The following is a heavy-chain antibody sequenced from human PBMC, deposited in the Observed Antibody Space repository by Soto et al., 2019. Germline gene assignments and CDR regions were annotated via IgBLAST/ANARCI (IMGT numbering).Heavy chain of an antibody. J-gene: IGHJ6*02. CDR3: AGHYDSVWGSGLMDV. V-gene: IGHV3-48*02. Sequence: EVQLVESGGGLVQPGGSLRLSCAASGFTFSSYSMNWVRQAPGKGLEWVSYISSSSSTIYYADSVKGRFTISRDNAKNSLYLQKKSLRDEDTAVYYCAGHYDSVWGSGLMDVWGQGTTVTVSS. CDR1: GFTFSSYS. D-gene: IGHD3-16*01. CDR2: ISSSSSTI.